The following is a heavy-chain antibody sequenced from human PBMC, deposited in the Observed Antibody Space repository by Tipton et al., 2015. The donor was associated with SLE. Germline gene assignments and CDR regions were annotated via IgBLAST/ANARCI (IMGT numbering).Heavy chain of an antibody. V-gene: IGHV4-4*08. J-gene: IGHJ4*02. CDR3: ARRYCSGGSCYPEDY. CDR2: IYTSGST. CDR1: GDSISTYY. D-gene: IGHD2-15*01. Sequence: TLSLTCTVSGDSISTYYWSWVRQPPGKGLEWIGHIYTSGSTNYNPSLKSRVTISVDMSKNQFSLKLSSVTAADTAVYYCARRYCSGGSCYPEDYWGQGTLVTVSS.